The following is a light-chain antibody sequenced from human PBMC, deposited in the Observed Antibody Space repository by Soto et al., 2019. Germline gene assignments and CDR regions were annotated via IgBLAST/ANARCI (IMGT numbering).Light chain of an antibody. Sequence: DIPMTQSPSSLSASVGDRVTITCRASQAIHSYLNWYQQKPGKAPNLLIFATSTLQSGVPSRFSGSGSGTDFTLTISSLQPEDFATYYWQQRETFGPGTKVDIK. V-gene: IGKV1-39*01. J-gene: IGKJ3*01. CDR1: QAIHSY. CDR2: ATS. CDR3: QQRET.